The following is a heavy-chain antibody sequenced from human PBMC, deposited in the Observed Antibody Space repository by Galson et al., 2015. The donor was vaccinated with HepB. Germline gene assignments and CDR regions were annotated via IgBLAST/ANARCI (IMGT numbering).Heavy chain of an antibody. V-gene: IGHV3-21*06. CDR2: VSTSSGYI. J-gene: IGHJ5*01. CDR3: VRGDDSGYDRGWFDS. D-gene: IGHD5-12*01. Sequence: SLRLSCAASGFTFSSYSMNWVRQAPGKGLEWVSSVSTSSGYIYHAESVKGRFTISRDNAKNSLNLQMSSLRVEDTAVYYCVRGDDSGYDRGWFDSWGQGTLVTVSS. CDR1: GFTFSSYS.